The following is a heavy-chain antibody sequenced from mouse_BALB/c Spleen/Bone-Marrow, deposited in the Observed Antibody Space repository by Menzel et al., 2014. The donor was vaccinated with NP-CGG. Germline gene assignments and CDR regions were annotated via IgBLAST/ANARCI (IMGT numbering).Heavy chain of an antibody. CDR1: GFNIXDTY. CDR3: ATYYRYDRRFAY. D-gene: IGHD2-14*01. V-gene: IGHV14-3*02. J-gene: IGHJ3*01. CDR2: IDPANGNT. Sequence: VQLQQSGAELVKPGASVKLSCTASGFNIXDTYMHWVKQRPEQGLEWIGRIDPANGNTKYDPKFQGKATITADTSSNTAYLQLSSLTSEDTAVYYCATYYRYDRRFAYWGQGTLVIVSA.